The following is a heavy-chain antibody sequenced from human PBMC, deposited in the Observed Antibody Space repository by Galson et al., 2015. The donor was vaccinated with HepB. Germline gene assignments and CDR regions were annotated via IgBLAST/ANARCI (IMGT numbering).Heavy chain of an antibody. D-gene: IGHD5-12*01. CDR3: ARGFIYGYSGYDEFPRAFDI. Sequence: SVKVSCKASGYTFTSYGISWVRQAPGQGLEWMGWISAYNGNTNYAQKLQGRVTMTTDTSTSTAYMELRSLRSDDTAVYYCARGFIYGYSGYDEFPRAFDIWGQGTMVTVSS. V-gene: IGHV1-18*04. CDR2: ISAYNGNT. J-gene: IGHJ3*02. CDR1: GYTFTSYG.